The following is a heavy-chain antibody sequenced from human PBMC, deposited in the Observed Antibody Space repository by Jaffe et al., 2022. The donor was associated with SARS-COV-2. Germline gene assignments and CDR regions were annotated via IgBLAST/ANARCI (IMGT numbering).Heavy chain of an antibody. Sequence: QVQLQESGPGLVKPSQTLSLTCTVSGGSISSGSYYWSWIRQPAGKGLEWIGRMYSRGSTNYNPSLKSRVTISVDTSKNQFSLKLSSVTAADTAVYYCARDGLGVWFDPWGQGTLVTVSS. J-gene: IGHJ5*02. CDR1: GGSISSGSYY. V-gene: IGHV4-61*02. D-gene: IGHD3-10*01. CDR2: MYSRGST. CDR3: ARDGLGVWFDP.